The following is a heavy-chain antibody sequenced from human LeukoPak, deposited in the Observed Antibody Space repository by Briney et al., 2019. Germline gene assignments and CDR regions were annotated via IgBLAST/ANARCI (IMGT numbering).Heavy chain of an antibody. Sequence: SETLSLTCTVSGGSISSGGYYWSWIRQHPGKGLEWIGYTYYSGSTYYNPSLKSRVTISVDTSKNQFSLKLSSVTAADTAVYYCARSSGHRNYYDSSGYYLDYWGQGTLVTVSS. CDR3: ARSSGHRNYYDSSGYYLDY. CDR1: GGSISSGGYY. D-gene: IGHD3-22*01. CDR2: TYYSGST. V-gene: IGHV4-31*03. J-gene: IGHJ4*02.